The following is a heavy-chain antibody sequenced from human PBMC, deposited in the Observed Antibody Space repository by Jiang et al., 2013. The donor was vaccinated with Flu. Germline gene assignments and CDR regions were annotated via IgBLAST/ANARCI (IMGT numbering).Heavy chain of an antibody. J-gene: IGHJ6*02. CDR1: GGSISSSNW. V-gene: IGHV4-4*02. Sequence: SGPGLVKPSGTLSLTCAVAGGSISSSNWWSWVRQSPGKGLEWIGEISQSGNTNYNPSLKSRVTMSADKSKNQFSLKLTSVTAADTAVYYCARGDLILEWLSYVMDVWGQGTTVTVSS. CDR2: ISQSGNT. CDR3: ARGDLILEWLSYVMDV. D-gene: IGHD3-3*01.